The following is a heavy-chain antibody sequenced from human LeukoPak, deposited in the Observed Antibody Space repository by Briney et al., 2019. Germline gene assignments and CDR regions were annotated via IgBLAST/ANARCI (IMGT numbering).Heavy chain of an antibody. CDR3: AGGPGTSMIRGVSPKY. CDR1: GGSISSSSYY. D-gene: IGHD3-10*01. J-gene: IGHJ4*02. CDR2: INHRGTT. V-gene: IGHV4-39*01. Sequence: SETLSLTCTVSGGSISSSSYYWGWIRQPPGKGLEWIGEINHRGTTNYTPSLPSRVPIFVGTSTQQSSLRLRSVTATDTAVYYSAGGPGTSMIRGVSPKYWGQGTLVAVSS.